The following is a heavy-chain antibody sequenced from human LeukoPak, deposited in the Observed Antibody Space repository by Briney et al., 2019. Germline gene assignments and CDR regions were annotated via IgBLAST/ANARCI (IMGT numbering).Heavy chain of an antibody. CDR1: GFAVSTTY. V-gene: IGHV3-53*01. CDR3: ARDITSTSYYDY. D-gene: IGHD2-2*01. J-gene: IGHJ4*01. Sequence: GGSLRLSCAASGFAVSTTYMSWVRQAPGKGLEWVSVIYTSGSTYYADSVKGRFTISRDNSKNTVYLQMNSLRAEDTAVYYGARDITSTSYYDYWGQGTQVTVSS. CDR2: IYTSGST.